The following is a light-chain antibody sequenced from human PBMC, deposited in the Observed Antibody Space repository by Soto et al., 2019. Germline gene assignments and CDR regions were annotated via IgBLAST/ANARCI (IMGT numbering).Light chain of an antibody. Sequence: IQLTQSPSSLSASVVDRVTITCPASQGISSYLAWYQQKPGKAPKLLIYAASTLQSGVPSRFSGSGSATDFTPTISSLQSEDSAVYFCQQYFYWPPYTFGQGTKVDIK. V-gene: IGKV1-9*01. CDR3: QQYFYWPPYT. J-gene: IGKJ2*01. CDR2: AAS. CDR1: QGISSY.